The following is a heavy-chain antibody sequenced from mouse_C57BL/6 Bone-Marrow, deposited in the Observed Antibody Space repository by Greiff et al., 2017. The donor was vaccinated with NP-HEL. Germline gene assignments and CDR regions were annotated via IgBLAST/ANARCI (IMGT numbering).Heavy chain of an antibody. CDR3: AKKGYYAMDY. CDR1: GFSLTSYG. V-gene: IGHV2-5*01. CDR2: IWRGGST. J-gene: IGHJ4*01. Sequence: VKLQESGPGLVQPSQSLSIPCTVSGFSLTSYGVHWVRQSPGKGLEWLGVIWRGGSTDYNAAFMSRLSITKDNSKSQVFFKMNSLQADDTAIYYCAKKGYYAMDYWGQGTSVTVSS.